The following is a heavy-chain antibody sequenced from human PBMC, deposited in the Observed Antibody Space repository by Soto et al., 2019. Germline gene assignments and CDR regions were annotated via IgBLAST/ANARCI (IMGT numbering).Heavy chain of an antibody. V-gene: IGHV3-74*01. CDR3: ARGGYNWNDVYYYYYMDV. CDR1: GFTFSSYW. Sequence: GGSLRLSCAASGFTFSSYWMHWVRQAPGKGLVWVSRINSDGGSTTYADSVKGRFTISRDNAKNTLYLQMNSLRAEDTAVYYCARGGYNWNDVYYYYYMDVWGKGTTVTVSS. D-gene: IGHD1-1*01. J-gene: IGHJ6*03. CDR2: INSDGGST.